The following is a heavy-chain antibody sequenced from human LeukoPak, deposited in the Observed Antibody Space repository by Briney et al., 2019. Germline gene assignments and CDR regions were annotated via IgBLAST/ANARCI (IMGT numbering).Heavy chain of an antibody. J-gene: IGHJ5*02. CDR3: ARSRSQDWFDP. Sequence: GGSLRLSSAASGFTFSSYSMNWVRQAPGKGLEWVSSISSSSSYIYYADSVKGRFTISRDNAKNSLYLQMNSLRAEDTAVYYCARSRSQDWFDPWGQGTLVTVSS. CDR1: GFTFSSYS. CDR2: ISSSSSYI. V-gene: IGHV3-21*01.